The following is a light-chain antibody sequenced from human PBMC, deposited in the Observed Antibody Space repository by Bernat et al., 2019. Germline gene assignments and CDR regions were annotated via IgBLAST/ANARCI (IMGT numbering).Light chain of an antibody. CDR2: SNN. CDR1: SSNIGSNT. V-gene: IGLV1-44*01. J-gene: IGLJ2*01. CDR3: SSYAGSGTEL. Sequence: QSVLTQPPSASGTPGQRVTISCSGSSSNIGSNTVNWYQQLPGTAPKLLIYSNNQRPSGVPDRFSGSKSGNTASLTVSGLQAEDEAHYYCSSYAGSGTELFGGGTKLTVL.